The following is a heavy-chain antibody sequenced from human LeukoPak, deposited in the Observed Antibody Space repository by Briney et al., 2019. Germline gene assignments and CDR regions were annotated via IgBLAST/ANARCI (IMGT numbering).Heavy chain of an antibody. CDR1: GYTFTGYY. Sequence: ASVKVSCKASGYTFTGYYMHWVRQAPGQGLEWMGWINPNSGGTNYAQKFKGRVTMTRDTFISTAYMELSRLGYHDTAVYYCVVNDYVSSGYFDYWGQGTLVTVSS. CDR2: INPNSGGT. J-gene: IGHJ4*02. D-gene: IGHD3-22*01. V-gene: IGHV1-2*02. CDR3: VVNDYVSSGYFDY.